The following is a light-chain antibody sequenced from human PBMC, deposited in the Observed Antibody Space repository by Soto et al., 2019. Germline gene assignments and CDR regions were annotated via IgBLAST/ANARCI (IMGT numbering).Light chain of an antibody. CDR3: QQLRSYPST. CDR1: QDISSS. J-gene: IGKJ4*01. CDR2: AAS. Sequence: IQLTQSPSSLSASVGDRVTITCRASQDISSSVGWYQQKPGKAPKLLIYAASILQSGVPSRFSGSGFGTDFTLTISSLQAEDFASYFCQQLRSYPSTFGGGTKVEIK. V-gene: IGKV1-9*01.